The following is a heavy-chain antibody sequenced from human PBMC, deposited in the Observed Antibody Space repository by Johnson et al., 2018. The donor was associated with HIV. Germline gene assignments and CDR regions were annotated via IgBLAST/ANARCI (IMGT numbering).Heavy chain of an antibody. J-gene: IGHJ3*02. V-gene: IGHV3-30*02. CDR3: AKESKWESRTPHAFDM. CDR2: IRYDEISK. D-gene: IGHD1-26*01. CDR1: GFSFSRYG. Sequence: QVQLVESGGGVVQPGGSLRLSCAASGFSFSRYGMHWVRQAPGKGLEWVAFIRYDEISKYYIDSVKGRFTVSRDNSKKTLYLQMKSLRPEDTAVYYCAKESKWESRTPHAFDMWGQGTMVTVSS.